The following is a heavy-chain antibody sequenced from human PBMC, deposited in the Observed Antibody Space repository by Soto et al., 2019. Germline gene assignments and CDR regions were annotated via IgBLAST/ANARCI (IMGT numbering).Heavy chain of an antibody. CDR3: LPLAARRDDAFDI. V-gene: IGHV1-69*13. D-gene: IGHD6-6*01. CDR1: GGTFSSYA. Sequence: ASVKVSCKASGGTFSSYAISWVRQAPGQGLEWMGGIIPIFGTANYAQKFQGRVTITADESTSTAYMELNSLRAEDTALYHCLPLAARRDDAFDIWGQGTMVTVSS. CDR2: IIPIFGTA. J-gene: IGHJ3*02.